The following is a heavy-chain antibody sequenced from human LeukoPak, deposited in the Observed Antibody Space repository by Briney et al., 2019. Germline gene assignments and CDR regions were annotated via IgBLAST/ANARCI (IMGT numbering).Heavy chain of an antibody. J-gene: IGHJ4*02. V-gene: IGHV1-69*01. CDR1: GGTFSSYA. CDR3: ARGVGGPRIAAAGSNY. Sequence: GASVTVSCTASGGTFSSYAISWVRQAPGQGLEWMGGIIPIFGTANYAQKFQGRVTITADESTSTAYMELSSLRSEDTAVYYCARGVGGPRIAAAGSNYWGQGTLVTVSS. CDR2: IIPIFGTA. D-gene: IGHD6-13*01.